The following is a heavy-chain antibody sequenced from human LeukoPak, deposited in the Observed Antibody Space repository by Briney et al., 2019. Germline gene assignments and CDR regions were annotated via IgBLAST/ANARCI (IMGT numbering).Heavy chain of an antibody. V-gene: IGHV4-34*01. CDR2: INHSGST. D-gene: IGHD3-22*01. CDR1: GGSFSGYY. J-gene: IGHJ4*02. Sequence: SETLSLTCAVYGGSFSGYYWSWIRQPPGKGLEWSGEINHSGSTNYNPSLKRRVTISVDTSKNQFSLKLSSVTDADTAVYYCARFGYYYDSSGYYYFDYWGQGTLVTVSS. CDR3: ARFGYYYDSSGYYYFDY.